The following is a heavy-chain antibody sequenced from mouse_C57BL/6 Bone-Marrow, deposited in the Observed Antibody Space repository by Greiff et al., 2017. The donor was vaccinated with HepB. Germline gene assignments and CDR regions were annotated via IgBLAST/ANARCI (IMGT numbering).Heavy chain of an antibody. CDR1: GFTFSSYA. Sequence: EVQGVESGEGLVKPGGSLKLSCAASGFTFSSYAMSWVRQTPEKRLEWVAYISSGGDYIYYADTVKGRFTISRDNARNTLYLQMSSLKSEDTAMYYCTREDYGYYFDYWGQGTTLTVSS. D-gene: IGHD1-1*01. J-gene: IGHJ2*01. CDR2: ISSGGDYI. CDR3: TREDYGYYFDY. V-gene: IGHV5-9-1*02.